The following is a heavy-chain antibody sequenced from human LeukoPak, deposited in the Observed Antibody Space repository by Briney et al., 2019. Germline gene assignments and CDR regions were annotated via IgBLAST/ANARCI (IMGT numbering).Heavy chain of an antibody. CDR1: GYTFTSYY. Sequence: GASVKVSCKASGYTFTSYYMHWVRQAPGQGLEWMGWISPNSGGTNFAQKFQGRVTMTRDTSISTAYMELSSLRSDDTAVYYCARDSGGRSDYWGQGTLVTVSS. CDR3: ARDSGGRSDY. V-gene: IGHV1-2*02. CDR2: ISPNSGGT. J-gene: IGHJ4*02. D-gene: IGHD1-26*01.